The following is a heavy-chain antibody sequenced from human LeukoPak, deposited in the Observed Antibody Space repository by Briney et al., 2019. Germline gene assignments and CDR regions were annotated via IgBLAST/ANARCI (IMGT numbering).Heavy chain of an antibody. D-gene: IGHD5-24*01. CDR2: IYYTGGT. Sequence: SETLSLTCTVSGGSISSSSYYWGWIRQPPGKGLEWIGSIYYTGGTYYNPSLKSRVTLSVDTSKNQFSLNLTSVTAADTAVYYCARHGVATMKRVDVWGKGTTVTVSS. CDR3: ARHGVATMKRVDV. CDR1: GGSISSSSYY. J-gene: IGHJ6*04. V-gene: IGHV4-39*01.